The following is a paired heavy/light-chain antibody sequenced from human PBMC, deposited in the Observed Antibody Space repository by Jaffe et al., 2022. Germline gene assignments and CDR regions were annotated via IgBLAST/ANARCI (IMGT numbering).Light chain of an antibody. J-gene: IGKJ2*01. V-gene: IGKV4-1*01. CDR2: WAS. CDR3: QQYYSTPYT. CDR1: QSVLHSSNNKNY. Sequence: DIVMTQSPDSQAVSLGERATINCKSSQSVLHSSNNKNYLAWYQQKPGQPPKLLIYWASTRESGVPDRFSGSESGTDFTLTISSLQAEDVAVYYCQQYYSTPYTFGQGTKLEIK.
Heavy chain of an antibody. CDR1: GFAFSSYA. Sequence: EVQLLESGGGLVQPGGSLRLSCAASGFAFSSYAMSWVRQAPGKGLEWGSAISGSGSSTYYADSVKGRFTISRDNSKNTLYLQMNSLRAEDTAVYHCVRGSSFTGYYYYYMDVWGKGTRVTVSS. J-gene: IGHJ6*03. V-gene: IGHV3-23*01. CDR3: VRGSSFTGYYYYYMDV. CDR2: ISGSGSST. D-gene: IGHD3-9*01.